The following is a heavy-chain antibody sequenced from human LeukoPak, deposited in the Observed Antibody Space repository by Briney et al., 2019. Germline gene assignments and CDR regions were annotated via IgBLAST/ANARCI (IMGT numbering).Heavy chain of an antibody. CDR3: VCSSWAFDF. V-gene: IGHV4-39*02. Sequence: ETLALTWIVSSGSLRRSYYYWGWVPPAPGQGLEWIGSIYRSGRTYYNPSLKSRVTISVDTSKNHFSLKVASVTAADTAIYFCVCSSWAFDFWGQGTLVTVSS. D-gene: IGHD6-13*01. CDR1: SGSLRRSYYY. CDR2: IYRSGRT. J-gene: IGHJ4*02.